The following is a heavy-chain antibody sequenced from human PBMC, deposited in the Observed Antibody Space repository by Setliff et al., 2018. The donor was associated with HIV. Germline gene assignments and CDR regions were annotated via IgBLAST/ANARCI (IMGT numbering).Heavy chain of an antibody. V-gene: IGHV4-38-2*02. Sequence: PSETLSLTCSVSGSSISDHYWWAWVRQAPGKGLEYIGTIFHRGGTFNNPSPKSRVTMSVDTSKNQFSLKLTSVTAADTAIYYCLRETGVNVAADGRGYHTFDFWGRGTMVTV. CDR3: LRETGVNVAADGRGYHTFDF. J-gene: IGHJ3*01. CDR2: IFHRGGT. CDR1: GSSISDHYW. D-gene: IGHD2-8*02.